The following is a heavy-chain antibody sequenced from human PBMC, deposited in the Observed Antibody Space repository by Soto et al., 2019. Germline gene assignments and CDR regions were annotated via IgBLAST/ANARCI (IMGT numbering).Heavy chain of an antibody. CDR2: IYPGDSDT. V-gene: IGHV5-51*01. Sequence: GDSLKISCKGSGYSFTSYWIGWVRQMPGKGLEWTGIIYPGDSDTRYSPSFQGQVTISADKSISTAYLQWSSLKASDTAMYYCARGGDGYNPYYYYYYGMDVWGQGTTVTVSS. CDR3: ARGGDGYNPYYYYYYGMDV. CDR1: GYSFTSYW. D-gene: IGHD5-12*01. J-gene: IGHJ6*02.